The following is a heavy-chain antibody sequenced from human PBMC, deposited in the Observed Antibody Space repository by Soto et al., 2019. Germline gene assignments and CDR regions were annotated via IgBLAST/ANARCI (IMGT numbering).Heavy chain of an antibody. D-gene: IGHD2-2*01. J-gene: IGHJ6*01. CDR3: ARGSTAYYYYGTDV. CDR1: GGSFSGYY. Sequence: LSLTCTVYGGSFSGYYWSWIRQPPGKGLEWIGEINHSGSTNYNPSLKSRVTISVDTSKNQFYLKLSSVTAADTAVYYCARGSTAYYYYGTDVWGQGTTVTVSS. V-gene: IGHV4-34*01. CDR2: INHSGST.